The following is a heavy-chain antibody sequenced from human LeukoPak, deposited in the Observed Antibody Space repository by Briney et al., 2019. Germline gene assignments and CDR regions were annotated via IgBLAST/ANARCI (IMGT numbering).Heavy chain of an antibody. J-gene: IGHJ4*02. Sequence: SEALSLTCSVFGGSFSSGSYYWSWLRQSPGKGLEWFGCIYYSGSTNYNPSLRGRVAMSIDTSKNHFSLRLISVTAADTAIYYCARAPGIVGTTPFGNYWGRGTLGTVSS. CDR3: ARAPGIVGTTPFGNY. CDR2: IYYSGST. D-gene: IGHD1-26*01. V-gene: IGHV4-61*03. CDR1: GGSFSSGSYY.